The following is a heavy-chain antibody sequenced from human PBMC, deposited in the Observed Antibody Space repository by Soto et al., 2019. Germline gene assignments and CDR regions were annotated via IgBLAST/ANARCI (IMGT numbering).Heavy chain of an antibody. CDR3: EKDLGFGELSYY. J-gene: IGHJ4*02. CDR1: GFTFSSYA. D-gene: IGHD3-10*01. Sequence: EVQLLESGGGLVQPGGSLRLSCAASGFTFSSYAMSWVRQAPGKGLEWVSAISGSGGGTYYADSVTGRFTISRDNSKNTLYLQMNSLRAEDTAVYYCEKDLGFGELSYYWGPGSLVPVSA. CDR2: ISGSGGGT. V-gene: IGHV3-23*01.